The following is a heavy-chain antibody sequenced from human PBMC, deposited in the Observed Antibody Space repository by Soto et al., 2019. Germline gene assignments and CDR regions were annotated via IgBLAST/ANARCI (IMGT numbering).Heavy chain of an antibody. D-gene: IGHD2-15*01. CDR3: ARQQYTVVTAFDV. Sequence: QVQLKESGPGLVKPADTLSLKCTVSGGSITPYYWSWIRQTPGGGLEWIGYVSYNGNTNYNPSLKSRVSISADTSKNEFSLKLTSQTAADAAIYFCARQQYTVVTAFDVWGQGTMVAVSS. CDR1: GGSITPYY. CDR2: VSYNGNT. V-gene: IGHV4-59*07. J-gene: IGHJ3*01.